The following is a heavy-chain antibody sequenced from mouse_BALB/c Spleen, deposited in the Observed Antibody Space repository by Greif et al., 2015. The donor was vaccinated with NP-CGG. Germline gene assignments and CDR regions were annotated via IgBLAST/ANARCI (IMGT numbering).Heavy chain of an antibody. CDR1: GYTFTSYW. V-gene: IGHV1-7*01. J-gene: IGHJ2*01. Sequence: QVQLQQSGAELAKPGASGKMSCKASGYTFTSYWMHWVKQRPGQGLEWIGYINPSTGYTEYNQKFKDKATLTADKSSSTAYMQPSSLTSEDSALYYCARRVYYFDYWGQGPTLTVSS. CDR3: ARRVYYFDY. CDR2: INPSTGYT.